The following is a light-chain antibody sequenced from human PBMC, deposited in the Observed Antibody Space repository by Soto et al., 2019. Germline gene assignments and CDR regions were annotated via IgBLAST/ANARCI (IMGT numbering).Light chain of an antibody. CDR2: DVS. J-gene: IGLJ1*01. V-gene: IGLV2-14*01. CDR1: SSDVGGYNY. Sequence: QSALTQPASVSGSPGQSITISCTGTSSDVGGYNYVSWYQQHPGRAPKLMIYDVSNRPSGVPNRFSGSKSGNTASLTISGLQDEDDAYCCCSSSTSSSSRVFGTGTKLTVL. CDR3: SSSTSSSSRV.